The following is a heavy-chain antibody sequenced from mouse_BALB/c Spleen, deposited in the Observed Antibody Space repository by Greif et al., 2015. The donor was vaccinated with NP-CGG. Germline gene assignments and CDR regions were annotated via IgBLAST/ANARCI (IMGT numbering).Heavy chain of an antibody. J-gene: IGHJ2*01. CDR2: ISSGGST. D-gene: IGHD2-4*01. CDR1: GFTFSSYA. CDR3: ARVIYYDYDDY. V-gene: IGHV5-6-5*01. Sequence: DVKLVGSGGGLVKPGGSLKLSCAASGFTFSSYAMSWVRQTPEKRLEWVASISSGGSTYYPDSVKGRFTISRDNARNILYLQMSSLRSEDTAMYYCARVIYYDYDDYWGQGTTLTVSS.